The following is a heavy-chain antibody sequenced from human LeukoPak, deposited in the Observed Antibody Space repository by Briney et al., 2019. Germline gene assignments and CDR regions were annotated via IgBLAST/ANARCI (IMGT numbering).Heavy chain of an antibody. CDR1: GFTFSSYE. D-gene: IGHD1-26*01. Sequence: PGGSLRLSCAASGFTFSSYEMNWVRQAPGKGLEWVSYISSSGSTIYYADSVKGRYTISRDNAKNSLYLQMDSLRAEDTAVYYCARDPYSGGYGAYYYYMDVWGKGTTVTIS. CDR2: ISSSGSTI. CDR3: ARDPYSGGYGAYYYYMDV. V-gene: IGHV3-48*03. J-gene: IGHJ6*03.